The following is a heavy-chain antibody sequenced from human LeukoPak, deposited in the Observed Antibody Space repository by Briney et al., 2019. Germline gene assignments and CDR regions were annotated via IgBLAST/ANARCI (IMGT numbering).Heavy chain of an antibody. CDR1: GSTFSSYA. CDR2: ISSSSSYI. V-gene: IGHV3-21*01. Sequence: GGSLRLSCAASGSTFSSYAMNWVRQAPGKGLEWVSSISSSSSYIYYADSVKGRFTISRDNAKNSLYLQMNSLRAEDTAVYYCARGDYYDSSGYYYGPYYFDYWGQGTLVTVSS. CDR3: ARGDYYDSSGYYYGPYYFDY. J-gene: IGHJ4*02. D-gene: IGHD3-22*01.